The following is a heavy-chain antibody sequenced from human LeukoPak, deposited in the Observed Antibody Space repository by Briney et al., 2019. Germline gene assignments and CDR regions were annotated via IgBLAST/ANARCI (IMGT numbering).Heavy chain of an antibody. D-gene: IGHD3-10*01. V-gene: IGHV4-30-2*01. Sequence: SETLSLTCTVSGGSIGRGSYCWTWIRQPPGEGLEWIGCVSHGGTSYFNPTLESRLTMSRDRSKNQVSLKLTPVSAADTAIYYCAREPLTETYYTNALDVWGLGTMVIVSS. CDR2: VSHGGTS. CDR3: AREPLTETYYTNALDV. J-gene: IGHJ3*01. CDR1: GGSIGRGSYC.